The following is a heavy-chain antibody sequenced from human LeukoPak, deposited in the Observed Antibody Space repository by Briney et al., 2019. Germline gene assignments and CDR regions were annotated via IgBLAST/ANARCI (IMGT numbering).Heavy chain of an antibody. J-gene: IGHJ4*02. CDR2: IDPSDSYT. D-gene: IGHD3-9*01. CDR1: GYSFTSYW. Sequence: GESLKISCKGSGYSFTSYWISWVRQMPGKGLEWMGRIDPSDSYTNYSTSFQGHVTITADKSISTAYLQWSSLKASDTAMYYCARHNYDILTGYYNGGLPEGGPDYWGQGTLVTVSS. V-gene: IGHV5-10-1*01. CDR3: ARHNYDILTGYYNGGLPEGGPDY.